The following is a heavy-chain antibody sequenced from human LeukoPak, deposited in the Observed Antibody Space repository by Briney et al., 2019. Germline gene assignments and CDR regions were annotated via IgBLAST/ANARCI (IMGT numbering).Heavy chain of an antibody. CDR1: GYTFTSYY. V-gene: IGHV1-46*01. Sequence: GALVKVSCKASGYTFTSYYMHWVRQAPGQGLEWMGIINPSGGSTSYAQKFQGRVTMTRDTSTSTVYMELSSLRSEDTAVYYCARGGGYCSSTSCEGVLLYWGQGTLVTVSS. CDR3: ARGGGYCSSTSCEGVLLY. D-gene: IGHD2-2*01. J-gene: IGHJ4*02. CDR2: INPSGGST.